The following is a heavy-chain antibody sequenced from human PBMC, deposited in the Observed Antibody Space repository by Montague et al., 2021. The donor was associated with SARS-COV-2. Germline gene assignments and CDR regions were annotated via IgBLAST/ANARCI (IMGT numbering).Heavy chain of an antibody. CDR2: IDWDDDE. J-gene: IGHJ3*01. Sequence: PALVKPTQTLTLTCAFSGFSLIDNGMSVAWIRQPPGKALEWLARIDWDDDEYFNIALKTRLTISKDTSKNQVVLTVTNVDPVDTATYYCARMVYPRVAKDFRDDFDVWGQGTMVTVSS. V-gene: IGHV2-70*11. CDR1: GFSLIDNGMS. CDR3: ARMVYPRVAKDFRDDFDV. D-gene: IGHD2-15*01.